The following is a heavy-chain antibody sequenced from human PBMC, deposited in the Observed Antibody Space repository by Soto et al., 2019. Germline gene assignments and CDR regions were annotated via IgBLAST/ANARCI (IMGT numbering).Heavy chain of an antibody. Sequence: GESLKISCKGSGYSFAGYWITWVRQKPGKGLEWMGRIDPSDSQTYYSPSFRGHVTISVTKSITTVFLQWSSLRASDTAMYYCARQIYDSDTGPHFQYYFDSWGQGTPVTVSS. J-gene: IGHJ4*02. CDR2: IDPSDSQT. CDR1: GYSFAGYW. CDR3: ARQIYDSDTGPHFQYYFDS. D-gene: IGHD3-22*01. V-gene: IGHV5-10-1*01.